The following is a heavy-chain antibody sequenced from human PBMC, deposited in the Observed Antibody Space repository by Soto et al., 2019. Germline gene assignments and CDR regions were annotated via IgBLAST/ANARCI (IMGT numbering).Heavy chain of an antibody. CDR2: IYYSGST. CDR1: GGSISSGGYY. Sequence: QVQLQESGPGLVKPSQTLSLTCTVSGGSISSGGYYWSWIRQHPGKGPEWIGYIYYSGSTYYNPSLKSRVTMSVGTSKNQFSLKLNYVTAADTAVYYCARGFYTVTNWFDPWGQGTLVTVSS. V-gene: IGHV4-31*03. CDR3: ARGFYTVTNWFDP. D-gene: IGHD4-17*01. J-gene: IGHJ5*02.